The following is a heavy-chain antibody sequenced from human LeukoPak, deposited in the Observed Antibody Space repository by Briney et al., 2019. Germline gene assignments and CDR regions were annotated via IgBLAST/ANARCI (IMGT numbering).Heavy chain of an antibody. Sequence: SVKVSCKASGGTFSSYAISWVRRAPGQGLEWMGGIIPIFGTANYAQKFQGRVTITADESTSTAYMELSSLRSEDTAVYYCARDGGLYDSSGYYWIDYWGQGTLVTVSS. J-gene: IGHJ4*02. V-gene: IGHV1-69*13. CDR3: ARDGGLYDSSGYYWIDY. CDR1: GGTFSSYA. CDR2: IIPIFGTA. D-gene: IGHD3-22*01.